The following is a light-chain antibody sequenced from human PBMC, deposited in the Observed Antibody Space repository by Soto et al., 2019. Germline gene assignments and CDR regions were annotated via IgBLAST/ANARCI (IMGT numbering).Light chain of an antibody. J-gene: IGLJ2*01. CDR1: SSDVGGYNY. CDR2: DVS. Sequence: QSALTQPRSVSGSPGQSVTISCTGTSSDVGGYNYVSWYQQHPGKAPKLMIFDVSKRPSGVPDRFAGSKSGNTASLTISGLQAEDEPDYYCGSYVGWYSLIFGGGTKLTV. V-gene: IGLV2-11*01. CDR3: GSYVGWYSLI.